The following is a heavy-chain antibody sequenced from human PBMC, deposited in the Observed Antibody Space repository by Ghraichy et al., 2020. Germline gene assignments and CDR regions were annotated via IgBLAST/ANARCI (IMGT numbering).Heavy chain of an antibody. D-gene: IGHD6-19*01. Sequence: GGSLRLSCEASGFTFSSFWMHWVRQAPGKGLVWVSRISSDGSSINYADSVKGRFTISRDNAENTLYLQMNSLRAEDPAVYYCARVLAVAGSSIFGYWGQGTLVTVSS. CDR1: GFTFSSFW. CDR2: ISSDGSSI. J-gene: IGHJ4*02. CDR3: ARVLAVAGSSIFGY. V-gene: IGHV3-74*01.